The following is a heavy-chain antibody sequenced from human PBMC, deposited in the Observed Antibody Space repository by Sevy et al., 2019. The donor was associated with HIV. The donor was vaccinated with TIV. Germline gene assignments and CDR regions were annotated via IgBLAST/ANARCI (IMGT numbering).Heavy chain of an antibody. CDR1: GGSFSGYY. CDR2: INHSGST. D-gene: IGHD4-17*01. Sequence: SQTLSLTCAVYGGSFSGYYWSWIRQPPGKGLEWIGEINHSGSTNDNPSLKSRVTISVDTSKNQFSLKLSSVTAADTAAYYCARGSMTTVTTSSPKNYYYYGMDVWGQGTTVTVSS. V-gene: IGHV4-34*01. J-gene: IGHJ6*02. CDR3: ARGSMTTVTTSSPKNYYYYGMDV.